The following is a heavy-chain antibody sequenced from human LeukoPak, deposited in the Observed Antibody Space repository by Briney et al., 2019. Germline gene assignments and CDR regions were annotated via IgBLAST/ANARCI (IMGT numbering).Heavy chain of an antibody. J-gene: IGHJ4*02. CDR2: IIPIFGTA. CDR3: ARDEPYYYYFDY. CDR1: GGTFSSYA. V-gene: IGHV1-69*05. Sequence: SVKVSCKASGGTFSSYAISWVRQTPGQGLEWMGRIIPIFGTANYAQKFQGRVTINTDESTSTAYMELSSLRSEDTAVYYCARDEPYYYYFDYWGQGTLVTVSS. D-gene: IGHD3-10*01.